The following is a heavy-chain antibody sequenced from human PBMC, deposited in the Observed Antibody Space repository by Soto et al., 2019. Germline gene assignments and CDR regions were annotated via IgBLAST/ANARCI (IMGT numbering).Heavy chain of an antibody. CDR2: ISSSSSYI. J-gene: IGHJ4*02. D-gene: IGHD6-6*01. CDR1: GFTFSSYS. CDR3: ARVGGQIVHGFEY. Sequence: EVQLVESGGGLVKPGGSLRLSCAASGFTFSSYSMNWVRQAPGKGLEWVSSISSSSSYINYADSVKGRFTISRDNAKNSLYLQMNSLRAEDTAVYYCARVGGQIVHGFEYWGQGTLVTVSS. V-gene: IGHV3-21*01.